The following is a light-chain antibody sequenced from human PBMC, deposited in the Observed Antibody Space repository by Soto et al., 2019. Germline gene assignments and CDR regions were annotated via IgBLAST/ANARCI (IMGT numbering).Light chain of an antibody. V-gene: IGKV4-1*01. CDR2: WAS. J-gene: IGKJ1*01. CDR3: QQYYSTPPT. CDR1: QSVLYSSNNKNY. Sequence: DIVMTQSPDSLAVSLGERATINCKSSQSVLYSSNNKNYLAWYQQKPGQPPKLLIYWASTRESGVPERFSGSGIETDFTLTISSLQAEDVAVYYCQQYYSTPPTFGQGTKVEIK.